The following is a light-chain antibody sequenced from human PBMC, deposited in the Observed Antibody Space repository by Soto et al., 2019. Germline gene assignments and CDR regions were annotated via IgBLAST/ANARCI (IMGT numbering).Light chain of an antibody. V-gene: IGLV2-14*01. CDR2: DVS. CDR3: SSYTSSSTVV. CDR1: SSDVGGYNY. J-gene: IGLJ2*01. Sequence: QSALTQPASVSGSPGQSITISCTGTSSDVGGYNYVSWYQQHPGKAPKLMIYDVSNRPSGVSNRFSXSKSGXTASLTISGLQAEDEADYYCSSYTSSSTVVFGGGTKLTVL.